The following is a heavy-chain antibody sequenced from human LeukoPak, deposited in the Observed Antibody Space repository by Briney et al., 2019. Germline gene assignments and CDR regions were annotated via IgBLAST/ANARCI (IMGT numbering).Heavy chain of an antibody. J-gene: IGHJ3*02. D-gene: IGHD3-3*02. V-gene: IGHV3-21*01. CDR1: GFTFSSYS. CDR2: ISSSSSYI. Sequence: PGGSLRLPCAASGFTFSSYSMNWVRQAPGKGLEWVSSISSSSSYIYYADSVKGRFTISRDNAKNSLYLQMNSLRAEDTAVYYCARGNILARSAFDIWGQGTMVTVSS. CDR3: ARGNILARSAFDI.